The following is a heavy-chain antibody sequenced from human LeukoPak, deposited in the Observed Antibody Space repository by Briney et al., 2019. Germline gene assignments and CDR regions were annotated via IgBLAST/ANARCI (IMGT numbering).Heavy chain of an antibody. CDR3: ARGPTIRGTGYFDY. Sequence: SETLSLTCAVYGESFNRYYWSWIRQSPGKGLEWIAEIDPRGDSNYNPSVKGRAIISIDTSKNQFSLKVKSVTATDTAVYYCARGPTIRGTGYFDYWGRGTLVTVSS. CDR1: GESFNRYY. CDR2: IDPRGDS. D-gene: IGHD1-7*01. V-gene: IGHV4-34*01. J-gene: IGHJ4*03.